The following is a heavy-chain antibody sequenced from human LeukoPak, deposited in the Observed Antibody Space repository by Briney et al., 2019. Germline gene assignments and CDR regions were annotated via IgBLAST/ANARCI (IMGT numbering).Heavy chain of an antibody. V-gene: IGHV1-2*02. CDR3: ASVRDSSGYYNY. CDR1: GYTFTGYY. J-gene: IGHJ4*02. Sequence: ASVRVSCKASGYTFTGYYMHWVRQAPGQGLEWMGWINPNSGGTNYAQKFQGRVTMTRDTSISTAYMELSRLRSDDTAVYYCASVRDSSGYYNYWGQGTLVTVSS. CDR2: INPNSGGT. D-gene: IGHD3-22*01.